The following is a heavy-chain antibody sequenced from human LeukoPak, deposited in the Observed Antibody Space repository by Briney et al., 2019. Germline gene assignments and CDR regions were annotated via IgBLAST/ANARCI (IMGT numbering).Heavy chain of an antibody. D-gene: IGHD3-9*01. CDR3: ARSILTGYVDYYYYYMDV. J-gene: IGHJ6*03. V-gene: IGHV1-2*02. CDR2: INPNSGGT. CDR1: GYAFTGYY. Sequence: ASVKVSCKTSGYAFTGYYMHWVRQAPGQGLEWMGWINPNSGGTNYAQKFQGRVTITADESTSTAYMELSSLRSEDTAVYYCARSILTGYVDYYYYYMDVWGKGTTVTISS.